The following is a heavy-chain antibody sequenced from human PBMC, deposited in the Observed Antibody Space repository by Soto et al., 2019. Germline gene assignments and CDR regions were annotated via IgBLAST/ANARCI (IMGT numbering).Heavy chain of an antibody. Sequence: GGSLRLSCAASGFTFSSYAMSWVRQAPGKGLEWVSAISGSGGSTYYADSVKGRFTISRDNSKNTLYLQMNSLRAEDTAVYYCAKGTYDFWSGYFHFDYWGQGTLVTVSS. V-gene: IGHV3-23*01. CDR3: AKGTYDFWSGYFHFDY. CDR2: ISGSGGST. D-gene: IGHD3-3*01. J-gene: IGHJ4*02. CDR1: GFTFSSYA.